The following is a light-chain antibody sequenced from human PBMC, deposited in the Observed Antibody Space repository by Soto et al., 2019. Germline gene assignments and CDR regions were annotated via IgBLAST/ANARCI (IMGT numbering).Light chain of an antibody. V-gene: IGKV3-20*01. CDR3: QHYGSALFT. CDR1: QSFSSSY. J-gene: IGKJ3*01. Sequence: EIVLTQSPGTLSLSPGERATLSCRASQSFSSSYLAWYQQKPGQDPRLLIYGASSKATVSPDRFSGSGSGTDFTLTISSLEPEDFAVYYCQHYGSALFTFGPGTKVDVK. CDR2: GAS.